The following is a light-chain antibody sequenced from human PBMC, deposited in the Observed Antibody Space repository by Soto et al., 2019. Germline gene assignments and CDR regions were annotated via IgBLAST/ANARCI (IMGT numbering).Light chain of an antibody. CDR3: MQALQTPWT. Sequence: SGLCVDVSARQPTAISCSASQSLLHSNGYNYLDWYLQKPGQSPQLLIYLGSNRASGVPDRFSGSGSGTDFTLNISRVEAEDVGVYYCMQALQTPWTFGQRTNVDVK. J-gene: IGKJ1*01. CDR1: QSLLHSNGYNY. V-gene: IGKV2-28*01. CDR2: LGS.